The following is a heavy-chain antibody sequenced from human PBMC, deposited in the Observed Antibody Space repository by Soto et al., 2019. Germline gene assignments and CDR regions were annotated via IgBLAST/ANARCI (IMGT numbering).Heavy chain of an antibody. J-gene: IGHJ4*02. CDR1: GFTFSSYG. CDR3: AKGSHSYSSGWFDFDY. V-gene: IGHV3-30*18. D-gene: IGHD6-19*01. Sequence: GGSLRLSCAASGFTFSSYGMHWVRQAPCKGLEWVALISYDGSNKYYADSVKGRFTISRDNSKNTLYLQMNSLRAEDTAVYYCAKGSHSYSSGWFDFDYWGQGTLVTVS. CDR2: ISYDGSNK.